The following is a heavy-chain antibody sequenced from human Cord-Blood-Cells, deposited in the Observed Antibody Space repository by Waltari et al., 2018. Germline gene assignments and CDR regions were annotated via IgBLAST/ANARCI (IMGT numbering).Heavy chain of an antibody. CDR1: GGTFSSDA. CDR3: ARAALNSGSYNDAFDI. CDR2: IIPIFGTA. Sequence: QVQLVQSGAEGRKPGSSVKVSCKASGGTFSSDAISWVRQAPGQGLEWMGGIIPIFGTANYAQKFQGRVTITADESTSTAYMELSSLRSEDTAVYYCARAALNSGSYNDAFDIWGQGTMVTVSS. J-gene: IGHJ3*02. D-gene: IGHD1-26*01. V-gene: IGHV1-69*01.